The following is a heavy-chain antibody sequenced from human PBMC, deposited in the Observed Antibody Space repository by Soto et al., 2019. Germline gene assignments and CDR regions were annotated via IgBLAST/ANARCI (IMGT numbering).Heavy chain of an antibody. D-gene: IGHD2-15*01. CDR3: ARDYCSGGSCYPNNYYYYYGMDV. CDR1: VGSISSGGYY. Sequence: TLSLTCTVSVGSISSGGYYWVWIRHHPGKGLEWIGYTYYSGSTYYNPSLKSRVTISVDTSKNQFSLKLSSVTAADTAVYYCARDYCSGGSCYPNNYYYYYGMDVWGQGTTVTVSS. J-gene: IGHJ6*02. V-gene: IGHV4-31*03. CDR2: TYYSGST.